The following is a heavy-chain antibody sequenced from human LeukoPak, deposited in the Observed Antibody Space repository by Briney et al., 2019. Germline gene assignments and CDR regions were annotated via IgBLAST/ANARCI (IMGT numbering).Heavy chain of an antibody. V-gene: IGHV3-74*01. J-gene: IGHJ4*02. CDR2: FASDGSST. CDR3: ASSGYIPSLAPYFDY. CDR1: GFNLRSYW. Sequence: GFLKLFLSGSGFNLRSYWVDLGRPTSGEGVVLVFTFASDGSSTTYADSVKGRFSISRDNAKNTLYLQMNSLRVEDTAVYYCASSGYIPSLAPYFDYWGQGTLVTVSS. D-gene: IGHD3-22*01.